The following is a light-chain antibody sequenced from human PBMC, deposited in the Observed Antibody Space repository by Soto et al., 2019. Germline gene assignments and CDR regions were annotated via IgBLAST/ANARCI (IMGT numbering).Light chain of an antibody. V-gene: IGKV1-39*01. CDR1: QSITTY. CDR2: AAS. Sequence: DMQMTQSPSSLSASLVYRVTITCRASQSITTYLNWYRQKPGKAPKLLIYAASSLQSGVPSRFSGSGSETEFTLSISSLQPEDFATYFCQQIYSAPLTFGGGTKVDI. CDR3: QQIYSAPLT. J-gene: IGKJ4*01.